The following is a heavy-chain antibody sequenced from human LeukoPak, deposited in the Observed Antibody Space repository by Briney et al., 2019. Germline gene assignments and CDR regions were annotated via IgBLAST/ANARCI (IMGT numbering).Heavy chain of an antibody. CDR2: FDPEDGET. CDR1: GYILTELS. Sequence: ASVKVSCKVSGYILTELSMHWVRQTPGKGLEGMGGFDPEDGETIYAQKFQGRVTMTEDTSTDTAYMELSSLRSEDTAVYYCATGSCYYGSGSYYNSLYFGYWGQGTLVTVSS. V-gene: IGHV1-24*01. J-gene: IGHJ4*02. D-gene: IGHD3-10*01. CDR3: ATGSCYYGSGSYYNSLYFGY.